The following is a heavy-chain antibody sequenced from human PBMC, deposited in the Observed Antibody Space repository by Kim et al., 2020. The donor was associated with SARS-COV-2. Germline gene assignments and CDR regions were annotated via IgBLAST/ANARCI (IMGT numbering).Heavy chain of an antibody. V-gene: IGHV3-21*01. J-gene: IGHJ4*02. CDR3: ARFGGSGWPLLPWYDY. D-gene: IGHD3-16*01. CDR2: ISSSSSYI. Sequence: GGSLRLSCAASGFTFSSYSMNWVRQAPGKGLEWVSSISSSSSYIYYADSVKGRFTISRDNAKNSLYLQMNSLRAEDTAVYYCARFGGSGWPLLPWYDYWGQGTLVTVSS. CDR1: GFTFSSYS.